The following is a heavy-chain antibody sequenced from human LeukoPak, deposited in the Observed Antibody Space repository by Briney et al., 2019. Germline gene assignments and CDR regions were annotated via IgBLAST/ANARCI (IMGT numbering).Heavy chain of an antibody. D-gene: IGHD6-19*01. J-gene: IGHJ4*02. Sequence: GESLKISCKGSGYSFTSYWIGWVRQMPGKGLEWMGIIYPGDSDTRYSPSFQGQVTISADKSISTAYLQWSSLKASDTAMYYCARTGYTSGWYVGSFDYWGQGTLVTVSS. CDR1: GYSFTSYW. CDR3: ARTGYTSGWYVGSFDY. CDR2: IYPGDSDT. V-gene: IGHV5-51*01.